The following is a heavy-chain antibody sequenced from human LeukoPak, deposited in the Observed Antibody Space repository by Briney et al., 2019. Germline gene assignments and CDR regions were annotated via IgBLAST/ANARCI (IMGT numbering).Heavy chain of an antibody. D-gene: IGHD4-17*01. Sequence: GGSLRLSCAASGFTFSSYSMNWVRQAPGKGLEWVANIKQDGSAKYYVDSVKGRFTISRDNAKNSMYLQMNSLRAEDTAVYYCARGGDDDFDLGDYWGQGTLVTVSS. CDR1: GFTFSSYS. CDR2: IKQDGSAK. J-gene: IGHJ4*02. CDR3: ARGGDDDFDLGDY. V-gene: IGHV3-7*01.